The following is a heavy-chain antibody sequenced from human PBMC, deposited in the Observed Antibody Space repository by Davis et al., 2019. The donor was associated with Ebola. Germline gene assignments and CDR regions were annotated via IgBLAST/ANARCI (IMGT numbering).Heavy chain of an antibody. CDR3: ANYYPPIY. D-gene: IGHD3-22*01. CDR2: ISYDGSNK. CDR1: GFTFSSYG. J-gene: IGHJ4*02. Sequence: PGGSLRLSCAASGFTFSSYGMHWVRQAPGKGLEWVAVISYDGSNKYYADSVKGRFTISRDNSKNTLYLQMNSLRAEDTAVYYCANYYPPIYWGQGTLVTVSS. V-gene: IGHV3-30*18.